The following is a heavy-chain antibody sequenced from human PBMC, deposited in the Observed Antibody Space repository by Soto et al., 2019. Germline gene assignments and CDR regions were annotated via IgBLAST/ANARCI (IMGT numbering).Heavy chain of an antibody. J-gene: IGHJ6*03. CDR1: GFTFSSYA. CDR3: SKVGCSGGSCYTYYYYYYMDV. D-gene: IGHD2-15*01. CDR2: ISGSGGST. Sequence: EVQLLESGGGLVQPGGSLRLSCAAPGFTFSSYAMSWVRQAPGKGLEWVSAISGSGGSTDYADSVKGRFTISRDNSKNTMYLQMNSLRAEDTAVYYCSKVGCSGGSCYTYYYYYYMDVWGKGSTVTVSS. V-gene: IGHV3-23*01.